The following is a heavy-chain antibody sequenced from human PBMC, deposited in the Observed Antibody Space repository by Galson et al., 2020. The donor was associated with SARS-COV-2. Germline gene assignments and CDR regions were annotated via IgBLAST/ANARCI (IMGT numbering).Heavy chain of an antibody. Sequence: SETLSLTCTVSGGSISSGSYYWSWIRQPAGKGLEWIGRIYTSGSTNYNPSLKSRVTISVDTSKNQFSLKLSSVTAADTAVYYCARVVVVAAQDAFDIWGQGTMVTVAS. J-gene: IGHJ3*02. CDR3: ARVVVVAAQDAFDI. V-gene: IGHV4-61*02. CDR1: GGSISSGSYY. D-gene: IGHD2-15*01. CDR2: IYTSGST.